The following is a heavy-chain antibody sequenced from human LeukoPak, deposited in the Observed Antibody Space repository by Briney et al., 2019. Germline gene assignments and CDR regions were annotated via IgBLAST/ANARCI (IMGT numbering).Heavy chain of an antibody. CDR2: IYYSGST. CDR1: GGSISSGDYY. J-gene: IGHJ4*02. CDR3: ARAYYYDSSGYPFDY. D-gene: IGHD3-22*01. V-gene: IGHV4-30-4*01. Sequence: SSETLSLTCTVSGGSISSGDYYWSWIRQPPGKGLEWIEYIYYSGSTYYNPSLKSRVTISVDTSKNQFSLKLSSVTAADTAVYYCARAYYYDSSGYPFDYWGQGTLVTVSS.